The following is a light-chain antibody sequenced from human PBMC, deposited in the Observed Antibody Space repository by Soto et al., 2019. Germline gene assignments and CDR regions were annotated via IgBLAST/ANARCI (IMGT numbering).Light chain of an antibody. CDR3: QTYRGLSS. CDR1: QSVRSW. J-gene: IGKJ3*01. Sequence: IQMTQSPSTLSASLGDRFPITWRASQSVRSWLAWYQQKPGRSPKFLIYDASSLESGVPSRFSGSGSGKELNLTISNLKPDDFETYYCQTYRGLSSFAPVTQVDIK. CDR2: DAS. V-gene: IGKV1-5*01.